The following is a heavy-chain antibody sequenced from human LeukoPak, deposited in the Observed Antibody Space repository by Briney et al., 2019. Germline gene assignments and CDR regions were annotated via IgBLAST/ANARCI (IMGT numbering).Heavy chain of an antibody. V-gene: IGHV1-46*01. J-gene: IGHJ3*02. CDR3: ARGKVTAMHAFDI. CDR2: INPSGGST. D-gene: IGHD2-21*02. Sequence: ASVKVSCKASGYTFTSYYMHWVRQAPGQGLEWMGIINPSGGSTSYAQKFQGRVTMTRDMSMSTVYMELSSLRSEDTAAYYCARGKVTAMHAFDIWGQGTMVTVSS. CDR1: GYTFTSYY.